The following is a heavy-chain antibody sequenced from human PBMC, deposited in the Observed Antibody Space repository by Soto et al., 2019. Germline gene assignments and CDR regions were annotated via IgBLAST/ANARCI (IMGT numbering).Heavy chain of an antibody. D-gene: IGHD3-16*01. V-gene: IGHV4-4*02. CDR2: IYQSRST. CDR3: AGGPEDTDYSYYMDV. J-gene: IGHJ6*03. Sequence: QVQLQESGPGLVKPSGTLSLTCAVSSGSLSTGNWWSLVRQSPGKGLEWIGEIYQSRSTNYNPSLTSRATISADKSKNHLSLKLTSVTASDPSVYYCAGGPEDTDYSYYMDVWGKGTTVTVSS. CDR1: SGSLSTGNW.